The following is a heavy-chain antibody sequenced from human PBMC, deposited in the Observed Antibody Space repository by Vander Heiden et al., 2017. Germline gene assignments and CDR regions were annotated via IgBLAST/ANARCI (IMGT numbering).Heavy chain of an antibody. D-gene: IGHD1-26*01. CDR2: ISGTSNYI. J-gene: IGHJ5*02. CDR3: VRGGWDQRDGCFDL. Sequence: EVQLVESGGGLVKPAGSLRLSCAVSGFPFSTYNMSWVRQAPGKGLEWVSSISGTSNYIKYADSVQGRFTISRDNAKELLFLQMNSLGVEDTAVYHCVRGGWDQRDGCFDLWGQGTLVTVSS. CDR1: GFPFSTYN. V-gene: IGHV3-21*01.